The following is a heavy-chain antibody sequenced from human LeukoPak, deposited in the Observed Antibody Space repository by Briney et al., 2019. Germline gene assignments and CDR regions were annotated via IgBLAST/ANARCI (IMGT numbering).Heavy chain of an antibody. Sequence: EPGRSLRLSCAASGFTFSSYGMHWVRQAPGKGLEWVAVISYDGSNKYYADSVKGRFTISRDNSKNTLYLQMSSLRAEDTAAYYCVKDRLALYYFDYWGQGTLVTVSS. J-gene: IGHJ4*02. CDR2: ISYDGSNK. CDR3: VKDRLALYYFDY. CDR1: GFTFSSYG. V-gene: IGHV3-30*18.